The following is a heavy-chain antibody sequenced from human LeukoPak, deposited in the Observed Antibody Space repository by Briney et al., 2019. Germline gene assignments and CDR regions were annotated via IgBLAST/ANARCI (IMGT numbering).Heavy chain of an antibody. D-gene: IGHD3-16*01. CDR2: IYHSGST. J-gene: IGHJ5*02. V-gene: IGHV4-38-2*02. Sequence: PSETLSLTCTVSGYSISSGYYWGWIRQPPGKGLEWIGSIYHSGSTYYNPSLKSRVTISVGTSKNQFSLKLSSVTAADTAVYYCARTTRGSYGLRGWFDPWGQGTLVTVSS. CDR1: GYSISSGYY. CDR3: ARTTRGSYGLRGWFDP.